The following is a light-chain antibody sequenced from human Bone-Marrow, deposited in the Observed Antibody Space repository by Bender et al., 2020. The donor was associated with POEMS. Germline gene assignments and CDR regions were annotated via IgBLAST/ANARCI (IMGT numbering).Light chain of an antibody. V-gene: IGLV1-47*02. CDR3: AAWDDSLSGRV. CDR1: SSNIGAHA. Sequence: HSVLTQPPSVSGAPGQRVTISCSGGSSNIGAHAVNWYQHLPGTAPKLLIYSSHRRPSEVPDRFSGSRSGTSASLAISGLRSEDEADYYCAAWDDSLSGRVFGGGTKLTVL. J-gene: IGLJ3*02. CDR2: SSH.